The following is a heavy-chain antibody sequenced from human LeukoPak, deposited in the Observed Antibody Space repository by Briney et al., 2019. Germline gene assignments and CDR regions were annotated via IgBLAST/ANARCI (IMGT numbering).Heavy chain of an antibody. Sequence: SETLSLTCTVSGGSISSYYWSWIRQPPGKGQEWIGYIYYSGSTHYNPSLKSRVTISVDTSKNQFSLKLSSVTAADTAVYYCARHSATYPHYFDYWGQGTLVSVSS. V-gene: IGHV4-59*08. J-gene: IGHJ4*02. CDR2: IYYSGST. CDR1: GGSISSYY. CDR3: ARHSATYPHYFDY. D-gene: IGHD6-19*01.